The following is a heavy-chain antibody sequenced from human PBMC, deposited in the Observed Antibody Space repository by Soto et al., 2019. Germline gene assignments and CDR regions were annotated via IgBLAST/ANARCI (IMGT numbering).Heavy chain of an antibody. V-gene: IGHV1-69*06. CDR1: GGTFSSHG. CDR3: ASERRAHYFDF. CDR2: IIPTFGTP. Sequence: QVQLVQSGTVVQRRGSSVKVSCQASGGTFSSHGMAWVRQAPGQGLEWMGGIIPTFGTPTYAPKFQGRVTITAKKSTNTTYMELSSLRSEDTGGYYCASERRAHYFDFGGQGTLITVSS. J-gene: IGHJ4*02.